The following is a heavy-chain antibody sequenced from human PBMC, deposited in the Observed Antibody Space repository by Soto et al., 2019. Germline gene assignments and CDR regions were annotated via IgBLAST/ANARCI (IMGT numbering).Heavy chain of an antibody. CDR1: GFTFSSYG. D-gene: IGHD5-18*01. Sequence: QVQLVESGGGVVQPGRSLRLSCAASGFTFSSYGMHWVRQAPGKGLEWVAVISYDGSNKYYADSVKGRFTISRDNSKNPLYLHMNSLRAEDTAVYYCAKAPSYGSSHLYWGQGTLVTVSS. CDR2: ISYDGSNK. J-gene: IGHJ4*02. CDR3: AKAPSYGSSHLY. V-gene: IGHV3-30*18.